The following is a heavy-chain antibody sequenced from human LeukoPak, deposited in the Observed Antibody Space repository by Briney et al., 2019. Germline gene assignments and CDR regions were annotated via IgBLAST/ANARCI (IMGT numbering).Heavy chain of an antibody. V-gene: IGHV3-7*01. J-gene: IGHJ5*02. CDR2: IKEDGSEI. D-gene: IGHD3-16*01. CDR3: AKGVYSYPS. CDR1: GFTFSSYW. Sequence: GGSLRLSCAASGFTFSSYWMTWVRQAPGKGLQWVANIKEDGSEIYYVDSVKGRFTISRDNAKNSLYLQMNSLRAEGTALYYCAKGVYSYPSWGQGTLVTVSS.